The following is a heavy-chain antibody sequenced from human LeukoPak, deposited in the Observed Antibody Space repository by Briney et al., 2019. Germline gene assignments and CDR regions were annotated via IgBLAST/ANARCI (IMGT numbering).Heavy chain of an antibody. CDR3: ARDRGTAMGTDAFDI. CDR2: INPNSGGT. CDR1: GYTFTGYY. D-gene: IGHD5-18*01. J-gene: IGHJ4*02. V-gene: IGHV1-2*02. Sequence: ASVKVSCKASGYTFTGYYMHWVRQAPGQGLEWMGWINPNSGGTNYAQKFQGRVTMTRDTSISTAYMELSRLRSDDTAVYYCARDRGTAMGTDAFDIWGQGTLVTVSS.